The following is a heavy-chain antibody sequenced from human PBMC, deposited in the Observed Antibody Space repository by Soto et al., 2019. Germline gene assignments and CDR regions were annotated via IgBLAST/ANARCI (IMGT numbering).Heavy chain of an antibody. D-gene: IGHD3-10*01. CDR2: INPNSGGT. Sequence: GASVKVSCKASGYTFTGYYMHWVRQAPGQGLEWMGWINPNSGGTNYAQKFQGWVTMTRDTSISTAYMELSRLRSDDTAVYYCARGSRFGELLYPPFVFDYWGQGTLVTVSS. CDR3: ARGSRFGELLYPPFVFDY. CDR1: GYTFTGYY. J-gene: IGHJ4*02. V-gene: IGHV1-2*04.